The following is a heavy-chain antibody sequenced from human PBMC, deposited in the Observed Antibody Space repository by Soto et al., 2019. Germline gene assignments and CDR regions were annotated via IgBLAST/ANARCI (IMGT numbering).Heavy chain of an antibody. V-gene: IGHV1-3*01. CDR2: INAGNGNT. CDR3: ARGNWGAYDYYYGMDV. D-gene: IGHD7-27*01. Sequence: ASVKVSCKASGYTFTSYAMHWVRQAPGQRLEWMGWINAGNGNTKYSQKFQGRVTITRDTSASTAYMELSSLRSEDTAVYYCARGNWGAYDYYYGMDVWGQGTTVTVSS. CDR1: GYTFTSYA. J-gene: IGHJ6*02.